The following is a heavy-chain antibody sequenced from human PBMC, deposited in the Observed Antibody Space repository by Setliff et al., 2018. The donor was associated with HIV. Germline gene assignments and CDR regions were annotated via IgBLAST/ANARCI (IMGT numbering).Heavy chain of an antibody. CDR1: GFTFSTYA. J-gene: IGHJ4*02. V-gene: IGHV3-23*01. CDR2: ISGSGDST. Sequence: GESLKISCAASGFTFSTYAMTWVRQAPGKGLECVSAISGSGDSTYYADSVKGRFTISRDNSKNTLYLQMNSLRAEDTAVYYCAGDLFPYYHDSSPYYPPGYWGQGTLVTVSS. D-gene: IGHD3-22*01. CDR3: AGDLFPYYHDSSPYYPPGY.